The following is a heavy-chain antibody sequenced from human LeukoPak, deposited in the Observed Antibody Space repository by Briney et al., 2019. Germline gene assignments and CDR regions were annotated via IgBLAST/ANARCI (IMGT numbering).Heavy chain of an antibody. V-gene: IGHV4-59*01. Sequence: SETLSLTCTVSGGSTSSYYWSWIRQPPGKGLEWIGYIYYSGSTNYNPSLKSRVTISVDTSKNQFSLKLSSVTAADTAVYYCARSRFLEWLQDYYYYMDVWGKGTTVTVSS. J-gene: IGHJ6*03. CDR2: IYYSGST. CDR3: ARSRFLEWLQDYYYYMDV. CDR1: GGSTSSYY. D-gene: IGHD3-3*01.